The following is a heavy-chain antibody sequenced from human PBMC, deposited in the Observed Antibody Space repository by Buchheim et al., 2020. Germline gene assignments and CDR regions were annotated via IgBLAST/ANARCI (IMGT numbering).Heavy chain of an antibody. J-gene: IGHJ5*02. D-gene: IGHD3-10*01. CDR2: IYYSGVT. CDR3: ARGGNWFDP. CDR1: GGSISSGDYY. Sequence: QVQLQESGPGLVKPSPTLSLTCTVSGGSISSGDYYWSWIRQPPGKGLEWVAYIYYSGVTYYNPSLKSPLSMSVDTPKNPFSLKLTSVTAADTAVYYCARGGNWFDPWGQGTL. V-gene: IGHV4-30-4*01.